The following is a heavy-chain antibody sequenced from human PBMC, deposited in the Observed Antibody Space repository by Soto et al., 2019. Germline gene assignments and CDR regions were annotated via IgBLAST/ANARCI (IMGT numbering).Heavy chain of an antibody. D-gene: IGHD3-22*01. V-gene: IGHV3-23*01. CDR1: GFTFSSYA. CDR2: ISGSGGST. J-gene: IGHJ4*02. CDR3: AKARGSYYYDSSGYYEY. Sequence: PGGSLRLSCAASGFTFSSYAMGWVRQAPGKGLEWVSAISGSGGSTYYADSVKGRFTISRDNSKNTLYLQMNSLRAEDTAVYYCAKARGSYYYDSSGYYEYWGQGTLVTVSS.